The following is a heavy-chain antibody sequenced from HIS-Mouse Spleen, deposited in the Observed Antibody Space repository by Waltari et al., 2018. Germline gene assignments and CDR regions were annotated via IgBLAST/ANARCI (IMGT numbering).Heavy chain of an antibody. D-gene: IGHD6-13*01. J-gene: IGHJ2*01. CDR1: GGSIRSSSSS. V-gene: IGHV4-39*07. CDR2: IYYSGST. Sequence: QLQLQESGPGLVKPSETLSLTCTVSGGSIRSSSSSWVWIRQPPGKGLEWIGSIYYSGSTYYNPSLKSRVTISVDTSKNQFSLKLSSVTAADTAVYYCAREIPYSSSWYDWYFDLWGRGTLVTVSS. CDR3: AREIPYSSSWYDWYFDL.